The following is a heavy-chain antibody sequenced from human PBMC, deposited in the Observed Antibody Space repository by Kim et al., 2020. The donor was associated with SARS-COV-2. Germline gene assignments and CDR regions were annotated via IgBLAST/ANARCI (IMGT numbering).Heavy chain of an antibody. J-gene: IGHJ6*02. CDR1: GFTFGDYA. Sequence: GGSLKLSCAASGFTFGDYAMHWVRQAPGKGLEWVSGISWNSGSIGYADSVKGRFTISRDNAKNYLYLQMNSLRADDTALYYCAKDAIAVAGTSYSYSYGMDVWGQETTVTVSS. CDR3: AKDAIAVAGTSYSYSYGMDV. D-gene: IGHD6-19*01. V-gene: IGHV3-9*01. CDR2: ISWNSGSI.